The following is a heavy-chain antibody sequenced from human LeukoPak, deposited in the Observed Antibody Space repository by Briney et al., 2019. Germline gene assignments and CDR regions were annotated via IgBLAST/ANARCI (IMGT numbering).Heavy chain of an antibody. Sequence: SETLSLTCTVSGGSISSYYWSWIRQPPGKGLEWIGYIYYSGSTNYNPSLKSRVTISVDTSKNQFSLKLSSVTAADTAVYYCARDRYSSGWGSFDPWGQGTLVTVSS. V-gene: IGHV4-59*12. CDR2: IYYSGST. CDR1: GGSISSYY. D-gene: IGHD6-19*01. CDR3: ARDRYSSGWGSFDP. J-gene: IGHJ5*02.